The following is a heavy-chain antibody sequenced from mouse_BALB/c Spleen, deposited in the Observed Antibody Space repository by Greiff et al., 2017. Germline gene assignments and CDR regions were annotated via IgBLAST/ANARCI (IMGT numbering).Heavy chain of an antibody. CDR2: IYWDDDK. D-gene: IGHD1-2*01. CDR1: GFSLSTSGMG. V-gene: IGHV8-12*01. J-gene: IGHJ2*01. CDR3: ARSRPFHYHFDY. Sequence: QVTLKVSGPGILQPSQTLSLTCSFSGFSLSTSGMGVSWIRQPSGKGLEWLAHIYWDDDKRYNPSLKSRLTISKDTSSNQVFLKITSVDTADTATYYCARSRPFHYHFDYWGQGTTLTVAS.